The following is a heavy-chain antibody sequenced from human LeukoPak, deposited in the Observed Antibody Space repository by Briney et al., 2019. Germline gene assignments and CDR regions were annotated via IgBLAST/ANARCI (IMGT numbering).Heavy chain of an antibody. CDR2: IYCTGTT. Sequence: SETLSLTCTVSGDSISSSTYYWGWIRQPPGNGLEWIGSIYCTGTTYRNPSFKSRVTISVDTSKNRFSLKLSSVTAADTAVYYCARGMRTFDYWGQGTLVTVSS. CDR1: GDSISSSTYY. J-gene: IGHJ4*02. V-gene: IGHV4-39*01. CDR3: ARGMRTFDY.